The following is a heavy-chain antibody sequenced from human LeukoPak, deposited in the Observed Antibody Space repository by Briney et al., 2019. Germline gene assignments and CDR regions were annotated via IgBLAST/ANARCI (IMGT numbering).Heavy chain of an antibody. J-gene: IGHJ4*02. CDR3: AGGRGIQLWRFDY. Sequence: GGSLKLSCAASGFTFSNYAMSWVRQAPGKGLEWVSAISGSGDSTYYADSVRGRFTISRDNSKNTLFLQMNSLRAEDTAVYYCAGGRGIQLWRFDYWGQGTLVTVSS. V-gene: IGHV3-23*01. CDR2: ISGSGDST. D-gene: IGHD5-18*01. CDR1: GFTFSNYA.